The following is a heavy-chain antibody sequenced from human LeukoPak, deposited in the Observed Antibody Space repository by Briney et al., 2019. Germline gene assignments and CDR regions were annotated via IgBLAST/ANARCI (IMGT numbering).Heavy chain of an antibody. CDR3: ARGRGAYSYAQFDY. D-gene: IGHD3-16*01. Sequence: SETLSLTCTVSGDSISSYYWSWIRQPLGKGLEWIGYIYFTGTTTDYNPSLKSRVTISLDTSKNQFSLKVSSVTAADTAVYYCARGRGAYSYAQFDYWGQGTLVTVSS. CDR2: IYFTGTT. V-gene: IGHV4-59*01. J-gene: IGHJ4*02. CDR1: GDSISSYY.